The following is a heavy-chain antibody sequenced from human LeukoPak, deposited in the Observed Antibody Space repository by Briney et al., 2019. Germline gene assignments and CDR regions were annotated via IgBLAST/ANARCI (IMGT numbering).Heavy chain of an antibody. V-gene: IGHV3-13*01. CDR2: IGTAGDT. CDR3: ARDFGSYYAQLI. Sequence: PGGSLRLSCAASGFTFSSYDMHWVRQATGKGLEWVSAIGTAGDTYYPGSVKGRFTISRENAKNSLYLQMNSLRAGDTAVYYCARDFGSYYAQLIWGQGTMVTVSS. D-gene: IGHD1-26*01. CDR1: GFTFSSYD. J-gene: IGHJ3*02.